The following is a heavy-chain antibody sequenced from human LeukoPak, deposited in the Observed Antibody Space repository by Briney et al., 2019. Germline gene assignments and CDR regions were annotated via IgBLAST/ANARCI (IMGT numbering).Heavy chain of an antibody. Sequence: PGGSLRLSCAASGFTFSKYWMHSVRQAPGKGLVWVSRINTDGSSTDYADSVKGRFSISRDNAKNTLYLQINSLRAEDTAVYYCARPGYSYGQFEYWSQGALVTVTS. CDR2: INTDGSST. D-gene: IGHD5-18*01. CDR3: ARPGYSYGQFEY. J-gene: IGHJ4*02. CDR1: GFTFSKYW. V-gene: IGHV3-74*01.